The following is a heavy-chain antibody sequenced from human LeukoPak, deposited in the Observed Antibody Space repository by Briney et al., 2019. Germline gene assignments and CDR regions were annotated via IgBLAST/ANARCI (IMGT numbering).Heavy chain of an antibody. D-gene: IGHD2-21*02. Sequence: ASVKVSCKASGYTFTSYAMNWVRQAPGQGLEWMGWINTNTGNPTYAQGFTGRFVFSLDTSVSTAYLQISSLKAEDTAVYYCARDLGGDYFPYYFDYWGQGTLVAVSS. J-gene: IGHJ4*02. CDR1: GYTFTSYA. V-gene: IGHV7-4-1*02. CDR2: INTNTGNP. CDR3: ARDLGGDYFPYYFDY.